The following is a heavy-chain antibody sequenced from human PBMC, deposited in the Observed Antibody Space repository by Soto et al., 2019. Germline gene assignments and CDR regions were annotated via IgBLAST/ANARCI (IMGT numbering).Heavy chain of an antibody. J-gene: IGHJ6*04. D-gene: IGHD4-4*01. CDR3: ARMTTVTVDDDQYYYGMDV. V-gene: IGHV1-69*13. Sequence: GASVKVSCKASGGTFSSYAISWVRQAPGQGLEWMGGIIPIFGTANYAQKFQGRVTITADESTSTAYMELSSLRSEDTAVYYCARMTTVTVDDDQYYYGMDVWGKGTTVTVSS. CDR1: GGTFSSYA. CDR2: IIPIFGTA.